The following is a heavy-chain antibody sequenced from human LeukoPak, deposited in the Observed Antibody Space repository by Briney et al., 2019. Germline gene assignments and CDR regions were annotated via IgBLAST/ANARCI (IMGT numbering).Heavy chain of an antibody. V-gene: IGHV1-24*01. D-gene: IGHD3-3*01. Sequence: ASVMVSCKVSGYTLTELSMHWVRQAPGKGLEWMGGFDPEDGETIYAQKFQGRVTMTEDTSTDTAYMELSSLRSEDTAVYYCATAGTIFGVVPFDYWGQGTLVTVSS. J-gene: IGHJ4*02. CDR1: GYTLTELS. CDR3: ATAGTIFGVVPFDY. CDR2: FDPEDGET.